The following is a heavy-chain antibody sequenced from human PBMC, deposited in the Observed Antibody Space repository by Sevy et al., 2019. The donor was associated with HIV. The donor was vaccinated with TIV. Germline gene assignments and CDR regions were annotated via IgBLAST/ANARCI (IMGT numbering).Heavy chain of an antibody. Sequence: ASVKVSCKASGYTFTSYDINWVRQATGQGLEWMGWMNPNSGNTGYAQKFQGRVTITRNTSISTAYMELSSLRSEDTVVYYCARGGTMVRGFDYWGQGTLVTVSS. D-gene: IGHD3-10*01. CDR1: GYTFTSYD. J-gene: IGHJ4*02. V-gene: IGHV1-8*03. CDR2: MNPNSGNT. CDR3: ARGGTMVRGFDY.